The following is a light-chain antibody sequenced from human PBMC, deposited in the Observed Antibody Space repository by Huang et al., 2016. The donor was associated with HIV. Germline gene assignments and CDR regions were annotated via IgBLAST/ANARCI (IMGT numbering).Light chain of an antibody. Sequence: DIQMTQSPSSLSASVGDRVTITCQASQDISNYLSWYQQRPGKAPTLLIYDASDLETGVPSRFSASGSGTDFTCTINGLQPEDIATYYCQQYDSLPVTFGQGTRLE. J-gene: IGKJ5*01. CDR2: DAS. CDR3: QQYDSLPVT. V-gene: IGKV1-33*01. CDR1: QDISNY.